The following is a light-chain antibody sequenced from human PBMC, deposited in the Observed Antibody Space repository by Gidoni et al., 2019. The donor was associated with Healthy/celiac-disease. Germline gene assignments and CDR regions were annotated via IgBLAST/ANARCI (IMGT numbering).Light chain of an antibody. CDR2: YDS. Sequence: SYVLTQPPSGAVAPGKTASIPCGGNNIGSKSVHWYQQKPGQAPVLVIYYDSDRPSGIPERFSGSNSVNTATLTISRVEAGDEADYYCQVWDSSSDHVVVGGGTKLTVL. CDR1: NIGSKS. CDR3: QVWDSSSDHVV. J-gene: IGLJ2*01. V-gene: IGLV3-21*04.